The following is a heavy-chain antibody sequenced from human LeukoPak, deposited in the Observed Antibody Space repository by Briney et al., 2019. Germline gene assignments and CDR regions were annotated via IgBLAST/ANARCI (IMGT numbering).Heavy chain of an antibody. CDR2: IRGGGAVT. CDR3: AKCSASYYNDAFDI. D-gene: IGHD3-10*02. CDR1: GFTFDKYA. V-gene: IGHV3-23*01. J-gene: IGHJ3*02. Sequence: GGSLRLSCAASGFTFDKYAMNWVRQAPGKGLEWLSYIRGGGAVTRYSDSVKGRFTISRDNSKNTLYLQMNHLRAEDTAIYYCAKCSASYYNDAFDIWGRGTMVTVSS.